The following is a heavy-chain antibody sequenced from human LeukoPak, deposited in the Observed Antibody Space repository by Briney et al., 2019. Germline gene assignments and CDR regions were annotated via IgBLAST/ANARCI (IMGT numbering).Heavy chain of an antibody. J-gene: IGHJ4*02. CDR2: TLSVGSDT. Sequence: PGRSLRLSCAASGFIFSSYAMHWVRPAPGKGLGWVAITLSVGSDTYYADSVKGRFTISRDNSKNTLYLQMNSLRPEDTAVYYCARDRYYFDSRGYYYPSYYFDYWGQGSLVTVSS. CDR1: GFIFSSYA. V-gene: IGHV3-30*04. D-gene: IGHD3-22*01. CDR3: ARDRYYFDSRGYYYPSYYFDY.